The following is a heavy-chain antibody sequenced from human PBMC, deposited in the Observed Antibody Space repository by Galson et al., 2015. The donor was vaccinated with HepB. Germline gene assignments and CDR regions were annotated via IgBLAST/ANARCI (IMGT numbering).Heavy chain of an antibody. Sequence: SLRLSCAASGFTFSTYAMSWVRQAPGKGLEWVSGITYSGGRIYYADSVQGRFTISRDNSKNTLYLQMRTLRAEDTAVYYCAKGLWGTSCHFCFDYWGQGTLVTVSS. CDR2: ITYSGGRI. V-gene: IGHV3-23*01. J-gene: IGHJ4*02. CDR3: AKGLWGTSCHFCFDY. CDR1: GFTFSTYA. D-gene: IGHD2-2*01.